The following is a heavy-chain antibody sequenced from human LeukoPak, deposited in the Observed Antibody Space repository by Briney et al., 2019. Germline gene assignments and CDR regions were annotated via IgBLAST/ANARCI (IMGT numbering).Heavy chain of an antibody. CDR2: IDYSGST. CDR1: GGSISSYY. Sequence: PSETLSLTCTVSGGSISSYYWSWIRQPPGKGLEWIVYIDYSGSTNYTHSLKSRVTISVDPSKNQFSLKLSSVTAADKAVYYCARPAHYGSGSYPYYFDYWGQGTLVTVSS. CDR3: ARPAHYGSGSYPYYFDY. V-gene: IGHV4-59*01. D-gene: IGHD3-10*01. J-gene: IGHJ4*02.